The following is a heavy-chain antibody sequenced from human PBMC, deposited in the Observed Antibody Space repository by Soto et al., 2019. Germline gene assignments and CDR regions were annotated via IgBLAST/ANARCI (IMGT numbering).Heavy chain of an antibody. CDR3: ATDPRPRLLWESNDAFDI. D-gene: IGHD3-10*01. Sequence: ASVKVSCKVSGYTLTALSMHWVRQAPGKGLEWMGGFDPEDGETIYAQKFQGRVTMTEDTSTDTAYMELSSLRSEDTAVYYCATDPRPRLLWESNDAFDIWGQGTMVTVS. J-gene: IGHJ3*02. CDR1: GYTLTALS. V-gene: IGHV1-24*01. CDR2: FDPEDGET.